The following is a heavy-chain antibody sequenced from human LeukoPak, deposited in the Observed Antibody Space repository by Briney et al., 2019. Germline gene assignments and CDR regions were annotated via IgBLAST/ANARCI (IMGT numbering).Heavy chain of an antibody. D-gene: IGHD6-19*01. J-gene: IGHJ4*02. CDR2: IYSGGST. Sequence: PGGSLRLSCAASGFTVSSNYMSWVRQAPGKGLEWVSVIYSGGSTYYADSVKGRFTISRDNSKNTLYLQMNSLRAEDTAVYYCARDITVAGMDYWGQGTLVTVSS. V-gene: IGHV3-66*01. CDR3: ARDITVAGMDY. CDR1: GFTVSSNY.